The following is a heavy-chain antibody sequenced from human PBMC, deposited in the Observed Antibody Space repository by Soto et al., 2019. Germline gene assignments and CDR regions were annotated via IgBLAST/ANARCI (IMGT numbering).Heavy chain of an antibody. D-gene: IGHD3-10*01. CDR1: GFTFSSYG. J-gene: IGHJ6*02. Sequence: PGGSLRLSCAASGFTFSSYGMHWVRQAPGKGLEWVAVIWYDGSNKYYADSVKGRFTISRDNSKNTLYLQMNSLRAEDTAVYYCARGAFGEDVYYYYYYGIDVWGQGTTVTVSS. CDR2: IWYDGSNK. V-gene: IGHV3-33*01. CDR3: ARGAFGEDVYYYYYYGIDV.